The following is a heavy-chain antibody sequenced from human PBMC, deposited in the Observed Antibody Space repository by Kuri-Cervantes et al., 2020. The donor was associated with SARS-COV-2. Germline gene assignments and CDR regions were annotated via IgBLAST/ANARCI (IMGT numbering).Heavy chain of an antibody. D-gene: IGHD3-16*02. V-gene: IGHV4-34*01. Sequence: SQTLSLTCAVYGGSFSGYYWSWIRQPPGKGLEWIGEINHSGSTNYNPSLKSRVTISVDTSKNQFSLKLSSVTAADTAVYYCARRDYDYVWGSYLRHWFDPWGQGTLVTVSS. CDR1: GGSFSGYY. CDR2: INHSGST. J-gene: IGHJ5*02. CDR3: ARRDYDYVWGSYLRHWFDP.